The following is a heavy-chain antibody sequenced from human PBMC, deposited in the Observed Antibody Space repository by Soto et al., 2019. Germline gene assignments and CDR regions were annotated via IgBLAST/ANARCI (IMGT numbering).Heavy chain of an antibody. V-gene: IGHV3-43*01. J-gene: IGHJ4*02. Sequence: GGSLRLSCAASGFNFDDYSMHWVRQAPGKGLEWVSLINWDGSNTYYAASVKGRFTISRDNSRNSVYLEIDCVRTEDTALYLCAKVSTQHGCNDGLDSWGKGTLVTVSS. CDR2: INWDGSNT. D-gene: IGHD1-1*01. CDR3: AKVSTQHGCNDGLDS. CDR1: GFNFDDYS.